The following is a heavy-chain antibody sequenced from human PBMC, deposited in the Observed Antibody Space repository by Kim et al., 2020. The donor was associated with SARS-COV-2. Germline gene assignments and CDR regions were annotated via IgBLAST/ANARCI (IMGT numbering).Heavy chain of an antibody. J-gene: IGHJ6*02. D-gene: IGHD3-10*01. V-gene: IGHV4-39*02. Sequence: SETLSLTCTVSGGSISSSSYYWGWIRQPPGKGLEWIGSIYYSGSTYYNPSLKSRVTISVDTSKNQFSLKLSSATAADTAVYYCARDFSNYYGSGSYYYYYGMDAWGQGTTVTVSS. CDR3: ARDFSNYYGSGSYYYYYGMDA. CDR1: GGSISSSSYY. CDR2: IYYSGST.